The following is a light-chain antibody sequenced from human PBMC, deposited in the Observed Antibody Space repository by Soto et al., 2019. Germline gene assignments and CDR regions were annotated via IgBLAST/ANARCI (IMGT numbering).Light chain of an antibody. CDR2: ENN. V-gene: IGLV1-51*02. CDR3: GTWDSSLSALWV. CDR1: SSNIGNNY. Sequence: QSVLTQPPSVSAAPGQTVTISCSGSSSNIGNNYVSWYQQLPGTAPKLLIYENNKRPSGIPDRFSGSKSGTSATLGITGLQTGDEADYYCGTWDSSLSALWVFGGGTKVTVL. J-gene: IGLJ3*02.